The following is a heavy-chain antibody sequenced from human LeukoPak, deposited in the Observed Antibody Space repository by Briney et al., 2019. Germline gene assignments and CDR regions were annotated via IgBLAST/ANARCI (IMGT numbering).Heavy chain of an antibody. CDR3: AKGGDYSYYYYYGMDV. CDR2: ISDDGTKK. J-gene: IGHJ6*02. CDR1: GFTFSSNG. V-gene: IGHV3-30*18. D-gene: IGHD2-21*02. Sequence: GRSLRLSCAASGFTFSSNGMHWVRQSPGKGLEWVAVISDDGTKKYHADSVTGRFTISRDNSENTLYLQMNSLTVEDTAVYYCAKGGDYSYYYYYGMDVWGQGTTVTVSS.